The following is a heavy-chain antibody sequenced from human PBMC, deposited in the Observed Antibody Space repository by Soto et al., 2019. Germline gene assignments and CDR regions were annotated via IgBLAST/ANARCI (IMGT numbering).Heavy chain of an antibody. CDR1: GGTFSSHS. CDR3: AREVGYGDVSAAVLD. J-gene: IGHJ4*02. V-gene: IGHV1-69*01. CDR2: IITLFGTS. Sequence: VQLMQSGAEVKKPGSSVKVSCKASGGTFSSHSINWVRQAPGQGLEWMGGIITLFGTSNYAQNFQGRVTLTADQSTSTAYMELNSLTSADTAVYYFAREVGYGDVSAAVLDWGQGTLVTVSS. D-gene: IGHD2-21*02.